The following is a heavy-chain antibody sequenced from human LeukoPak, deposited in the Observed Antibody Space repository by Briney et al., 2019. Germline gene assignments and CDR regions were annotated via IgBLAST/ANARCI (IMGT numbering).Heavy chain of an antibody. CDR1: GFTFSSYA. CDR3: AKLTSATGAYGVDV. V-gene: IGHV3-23*01. D-gene: IGHD4/OR15-4a*01. Sequence: GGSLRLSCAASGFTFSSYAMNWVRQAPGKGLEWVSTISGSGGSKHYADSVEGRFTISRDNSKNTVYLQMNSLRAEDTAIYYCAKLTSATGAYGVDVWGQGTTVTVSS. J-gene: IGHJ6*02. CDR2: ISGSGGSK.